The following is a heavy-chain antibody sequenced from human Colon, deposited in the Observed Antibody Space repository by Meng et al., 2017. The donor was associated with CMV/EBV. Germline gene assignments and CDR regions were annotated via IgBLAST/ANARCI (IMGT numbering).Heavy chain of an antibody. V-gene: IGHV3-23*01. CDR3: ANRPNGEWFDL. CDR1: GTFSPDA. D-gene: IGHD3-10*01. CDR2: ISRSGVTT. Sequence: GESLKISCAASGTFSPDAVSWVRQFPGKGLEWVATISRSGVTTYYAPSAKGRFTISNDTSSNTVFLQVDSLRVDDTAVYYCANRPNGEWFDLWGQGALVTVSS. J-gene: IGHJ5*02.